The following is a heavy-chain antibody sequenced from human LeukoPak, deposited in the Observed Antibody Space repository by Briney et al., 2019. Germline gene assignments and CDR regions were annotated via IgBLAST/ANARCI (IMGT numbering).Heavy chain of an antibody. CDR2: IYSGGST. D-gene: IGHD6-6*01. Sequence: PGGSLRLSCAASGFTVSSNYVSWVRQAPGKGLEWVSVIYSGGSTYYADSVKGRFTISRDNSKNTLYLQMNSLRAEDTAVYYCARTQYSSSIYYYYYMDVWGKGTTVTVSS. V-gene: IGHV3-53*01. J-gene: IGHJ6*03. CDR1: GFTVSSNY. CDR3: ARTQYSSSIYYYYYMDV.